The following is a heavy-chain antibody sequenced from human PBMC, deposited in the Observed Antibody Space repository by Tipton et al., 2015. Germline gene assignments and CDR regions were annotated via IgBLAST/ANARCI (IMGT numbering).Heavy chain of an antibody. D-gene: IGHD3-9*01. V-gene: IGHV4-39*07. CDR3: ARDGRYDILTGHSHQYGMDV. Sequence: LRLSCTVSGGSISSSSYYWGWIRQPPGKGLEWIGSIYYSGSTYYNPSLKSRVTISVDTSKNQFSLKLSSVTAADTAVYYCARDGRYDILTGHSHQYGMDVWGQGTTVTVSS. CDR2: IYYSGST. J-gene: IGHJ6*02. CDR1: GGSISSSSYY.